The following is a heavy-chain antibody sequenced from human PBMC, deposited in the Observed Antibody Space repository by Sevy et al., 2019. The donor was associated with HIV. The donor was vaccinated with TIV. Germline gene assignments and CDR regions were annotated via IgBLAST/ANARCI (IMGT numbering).Heavy chain of an antibody. V-gene: IGHV1-2*02. CDR1: GYTFSVHY. J-gene: IGHJ4*02. D-gene: IGHD3-22*01. CDR2: INPNTGHT. CDR3: ARLRYSDPSDQYYGGGADYFDY. Sequence: ASLKVSCSTSGYTFSVHYIYWVRQAAGQGLEWMGWINPNTGHTNFPPKFQGRVTMTRDSSINTAYMELSRLTSADTAVYFCARLRYSDPSDQYYGGGADYFDYWGQGTLVTVSS.